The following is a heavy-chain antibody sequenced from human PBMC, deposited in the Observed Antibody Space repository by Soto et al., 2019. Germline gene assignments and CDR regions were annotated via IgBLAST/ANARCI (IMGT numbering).Heavy chain of an antibody. Sequence: QVQLQQWGAGLLKPSETLSLTCAVYGGSFSGYYWSWIRQPPGKGLEWIGEINHSGSTNDNPSLKSRVTISVDTSKNQFSLKLSSVTAADTAVYYCARGRKKAVAGTQGGAFDIWGQGTMVTVSS. CDR1: GGSFSGYY. J-gene: IGHJ3*02. V-gene: IGHV4-34*01. D-gene: IGHD6-19*01. CDR3: ARGRKKAVAGTQGGAFDI. CDR2: INHSGST.